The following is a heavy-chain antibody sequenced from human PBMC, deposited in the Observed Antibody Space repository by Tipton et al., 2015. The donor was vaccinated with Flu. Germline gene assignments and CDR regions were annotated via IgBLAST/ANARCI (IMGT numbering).Heavy chain of an antibody. Sequence: VQLVQSGGGVVQPGRSLRLSCAASGFTFSRYAMSWVRQAPGKGLEWVSAISDNGHTTFYADSVKGRFTISRDNSQNTLYLQMNSLRAEDTAIYYCAKEKFVTTWRGMDVWGQGTTVTVSS. CDR3: AKEKFVTTWRGMDV. CDR2: ISDNGHTT. CDR1: GFTFSRYA. V-gene: IGHV3-23*04. D-gene: IGHD4-17*01. J-gene: IGHJ6*02.